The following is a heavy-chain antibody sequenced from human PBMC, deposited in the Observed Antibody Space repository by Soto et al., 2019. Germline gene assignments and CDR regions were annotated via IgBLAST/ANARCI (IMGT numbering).Heavy chain of an antibody. CDR2: IDGSGGIT. Sequence: QLLQSGGGLVQPGGSLTLSCAASGFTFGTTDMSWVRQAPGEGLEWVSTIDGSGGITYYADSVKGRFTISRDNSRNTVYLQMNSLRGYYTALYYCVKNSGWFNTWGQGALVTVSS. CDR1: GFTFGTTD. CDR3: VKNSGWFNT. D-gene: IGHD3-10*01. V-gene: IGHV3-23*01. J-gene: IGHJ5*02.